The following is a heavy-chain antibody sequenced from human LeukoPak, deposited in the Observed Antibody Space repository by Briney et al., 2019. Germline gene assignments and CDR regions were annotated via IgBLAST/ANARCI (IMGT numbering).Heavy chain of an antibody. CDR1: EYTFSRHW. J-gene: IGHJ3*01. D-gene: IGHD1-26*01. V-gene: IGHV5-51*01. CDR2: IYPGDSET. Sequence: GESLKISCKGFEYTFSRHWIGWVRQRPGRGLELMGLIYPGDSETRKSPSFQDQVTVSVDESIATAYLQINSLKASDTATYFCARSSETYVEPLSSFDVWGQGTMVTVSS. CDR3: ARSSETYVEPLSSFDV.